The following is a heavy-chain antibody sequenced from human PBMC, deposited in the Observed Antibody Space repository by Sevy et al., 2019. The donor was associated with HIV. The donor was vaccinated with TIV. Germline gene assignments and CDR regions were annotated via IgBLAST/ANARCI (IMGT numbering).Heavy chain of an antibody. J-gene: IGHJ6*03. CDR1: GFTFSSYS. Sequence: GGSLRLSCAASGFTFSSYSMNWVRQAPGKGLEWVSSVSSSSSYIYYADSVKGRFTISRDNAKNSLYLQMNSLRAEDMAVYYCARFQQLVNYYYYYMDVWGKGTTVTVSS. V-gene: IGHV3-21*01. D-gene: IGHD6-6*01. CDR3: ARFQQLVNYYYYYMDV. CDR2: VSSSSSYI.